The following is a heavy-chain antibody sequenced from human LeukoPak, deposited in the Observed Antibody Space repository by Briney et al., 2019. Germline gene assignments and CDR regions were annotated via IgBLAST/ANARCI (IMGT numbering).Heavy chain of an antibody. J-gene: IGHJ6*03. CDR3: ARVYGYYYYYMDV. CDR1: GFNFEDFV. Sequence: GGSLRLSCAASGFNFEDFVMTWVRQVPGKGLERVSGIHWDDDKTEYADSVKGRFTISRDNARKSLHLEMSSLRVEDTALYYCARVYGYYYYYMDVWGNGTAVIVSS. CDR2: IHWDDDKT. V-gene: IGHV3-20*04. D-gene: IGHD3-10*01.